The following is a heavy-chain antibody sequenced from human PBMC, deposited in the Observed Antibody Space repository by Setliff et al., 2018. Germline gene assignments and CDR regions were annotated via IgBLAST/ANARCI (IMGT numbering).Heavy chain of an antibody. CDR3: AKLVWLTTWYYMDV. CDR2: ISSSSSYI. Sequence: LRLSCGASGFTFTSYSMTWVRQAPGKGLEWVSSISSSSSYIYYADSVKGRFTISRDNAKNSLYLQMNSLRAEDTAVYYCAKLVWLTTWYYMDVWGKGTTVTVSS. V-gene: IGHV3-21*04. J-gene: IGHJ6*03. D-gene: IGHD5-18*01. CDR1: GFTFTSYS.